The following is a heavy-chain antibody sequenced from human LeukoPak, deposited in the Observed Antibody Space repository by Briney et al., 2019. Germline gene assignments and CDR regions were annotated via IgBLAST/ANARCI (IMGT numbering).Heavy chain of an antibody. CDR3: ARGRHYYDSSGYYELDY. CDR1: GGSISSGGYS. D-gene: IGHD3-22*01. J-gene: IGHJ4*02. CDR2: IYHSGST. Sequence: SETLSLTCAVSGGSISSGGYSWSWIRQPPGKGLEWIGYIYHSGSTYYNPSLKSRVTISVDRSKNQLSLKLSSVTAADTAVYYCARGRHYYDSSGYYELDYWGQGTLVTVSS. V-gene: IGHV4-30-2*01.